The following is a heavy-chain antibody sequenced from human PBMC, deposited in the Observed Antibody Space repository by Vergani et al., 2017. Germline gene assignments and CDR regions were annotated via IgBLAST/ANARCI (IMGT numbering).Heavy chain of an antibody. J-gene: IGHJ4*02. D-gene: IGHD1-26*01. CDR1: GFTFSNAW. Sequence: EVQLVESGGGLVKPGGSLRLSCAASGFTFSNAWMSWVRQAPGKGLEWVGRIKSKTDGGTTDYAAPVKGRFTISRDDSKHTLYLQMNSLKTEDTAVYYCTYSGSYFGIDYWGQGILVTVSS. V-gene: IGHV3-15*01. CDR3: TYSGSYFGIDY. CDR2: IKSKTDGGTT.